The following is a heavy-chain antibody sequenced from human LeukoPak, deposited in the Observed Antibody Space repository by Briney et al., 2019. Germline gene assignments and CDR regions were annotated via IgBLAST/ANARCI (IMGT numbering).Heavy chain of an antibody. CDR2: INPKSGGT. Sequence: ASVKVSCKASEYTFTDYYIHWIRQAPGQGLEWMGWINPKSGGTRYAQKFHGGVTMTRDTSITTAYLELSSLRSEDTAVYYCARDSYYSSSSLGFDYWGQGTLVTVSS. J-gene: IGHJ4*02. CDR3: ARDSYYSSSSLGFDY. CDR1: EYTFTDYY. V-gene: IGHV1-2*02. D-gene: IGHD6-6*01.